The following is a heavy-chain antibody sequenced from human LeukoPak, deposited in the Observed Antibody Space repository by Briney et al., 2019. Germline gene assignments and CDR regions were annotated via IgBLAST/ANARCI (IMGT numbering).Heavy chain of an antibody. J-gene: IGHJ6*03. CDR1: GGSISSYY. CDR2: IYYSGST. CDR3: ATNNLEVYGSGHQHRHYYYMDV. Sequence: SETLSLTCTVSGGSISSYYWSWIRQPPGKGLEWIGYIYYSGSTNYNPSLKSRVTISVDTSKNQFSLKLSSVTAADTAVYYWATNNLEVYGSGHQHRHYYYMDVWGKGTTVTVSS. V-gene: IGHV4-59*01. D-gene: IGHD3-10*01.